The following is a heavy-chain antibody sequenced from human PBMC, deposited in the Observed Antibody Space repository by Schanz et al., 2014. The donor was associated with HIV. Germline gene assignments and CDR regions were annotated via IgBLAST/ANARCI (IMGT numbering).Heavy chain of an antibody. Sequence: VGLLESGGGSVQPGGSLRLSCAASGFTFSSYSMSWVRQAPGKGPEWVAGMSHAGFSKYFADSVKGRFTISRDNSKNTLYLQMTSLRVEDTAVYYCTGGLYYDSVPFDPWGQGTLVTVSS. CDR2: MSHAGFSK. CDR1: GFTFSSYS. V-gene: IGHV3-30-3*01. D-gene: IGHD3-22*01. J-gene: IGHJ5*02. CDR3: TGGLYYDSVPFDP.